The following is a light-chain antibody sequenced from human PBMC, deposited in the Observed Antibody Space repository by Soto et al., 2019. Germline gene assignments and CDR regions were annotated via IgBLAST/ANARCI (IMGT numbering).Light chain of an antibody. CDR1: SSDVGSYNL. V-gene: IGLV2-23*01. CDR3: CSYAGSSLVR. J-gene: IGLJ3*02. Sequence: QSALTQPASVSGSPGQSITISCTGTSSDVGSYNLVSWYQQHPGKAPKLMIYEGSKRPSGVSNRFSGSKSGNTASLTISGLQAEDEADYYCCSYAGSSLVRFGGGTKLTVL. CDR2: EGS.